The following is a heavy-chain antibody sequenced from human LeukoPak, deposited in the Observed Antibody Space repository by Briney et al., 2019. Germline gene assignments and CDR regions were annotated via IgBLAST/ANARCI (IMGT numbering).Heavy chain of an antibody. Sequence: PSETLSLTCTVSGGSISSGDYYWSWIRQPPGKGLEWIGYIYYSGSTYYNPSLKSRVTISVDTSKNQFSLELSSVTAADTAVYYCARGGAGSYYGTTFDPWGQGTLVTVSS. J-gene: IGHJ5*02. CDR2: IYYSGST. D-gene: IGHD3-10*01. CDR3: ARGGAGSYYGTTFDP. V-gene: IGHV4-30-4*01. CDR1: GGSISSGDYY.